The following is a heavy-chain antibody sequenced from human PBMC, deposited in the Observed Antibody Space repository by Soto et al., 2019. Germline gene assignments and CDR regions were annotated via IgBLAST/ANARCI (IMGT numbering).Heavy chain of an antibody. CDR3: ASSSDWHIIDY. CDR1: GGSISSDIYY. D-gene: IGHD6-25*01. V-gene: IGHV4-39*01. CDR2: MHYSGST. Sequence: QLQLQESGPGLVKPSETLSLTCTVSGGSISSDIYYWVWIRQPPGKGLEWIGTMHYSGSTYYNPSLKSRVTISVDTSKNQFSLKLTSVSAADTAVYYCASSSDWHIIDYWGQGTLVTDSS. J-gene: IGHJ4*02.